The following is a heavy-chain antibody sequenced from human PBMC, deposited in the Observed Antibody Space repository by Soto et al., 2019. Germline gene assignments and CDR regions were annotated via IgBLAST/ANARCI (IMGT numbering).Heavy chain of an antibody. CDR1: GLTFSNYG. CDR2: ISYDGSNK. CDR3: AKAPNFDWLSHFDY. Sequence: GGSLRLSCASSGLTFSNYGMHWFRQAPGKGLEWVAVISYDGSNKYYADSVKGRFTISRDNSKNTLYLQMNRLRAEDTAVYYCAKAPNFDWLSHFDYWGQGTLVTVTS. J-gene: IGHJ4*02. V-gene: IGHV3-30*18. D-gene: IGHD3-9*01.